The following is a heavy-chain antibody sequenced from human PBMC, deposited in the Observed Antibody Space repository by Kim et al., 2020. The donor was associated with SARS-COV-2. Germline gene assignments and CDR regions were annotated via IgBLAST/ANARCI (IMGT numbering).Heavy chain of an antibody. CDR1: GFTFSSYA. CDR3: ARDIPGTTGTPDY. Sequence: GGSLRLSCAASGFTFSSYAMHWVRQAPGKGLEWVAVISYDGSNKYYADSVKGRFTISRDNSKNTLYLQMNSLRAEDTAVYYCARDIPGTTGTPDYWGQGTLVTVSS. V-gene: IGHV3-30*04. D-gene: IGHD1-1*01. CDR2: ISYDGSNK. J-gene: IGHJ4*02.